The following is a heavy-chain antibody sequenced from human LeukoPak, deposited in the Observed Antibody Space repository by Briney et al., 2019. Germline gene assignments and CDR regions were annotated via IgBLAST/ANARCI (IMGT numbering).Heavy chain of an antibody. D-gene: IGHD3-22*01. CDR2: MNPNSGNT. Sequence: GASVKVSCKASGYTFTSYDINWVRQATGQGLEWMGWMNPNSGNTGYAQKFQGRVTMTRNTSISTAYMELSRLRSDDTAVYYCARDFTMIVTNYFDYWGQGTLVTVSS. CDR1: GYTFTSYD. CDR3: ARDFTMIVTNYFDY. V-gene: IGHV1-8*01. J-gene: IGHJ4*02.